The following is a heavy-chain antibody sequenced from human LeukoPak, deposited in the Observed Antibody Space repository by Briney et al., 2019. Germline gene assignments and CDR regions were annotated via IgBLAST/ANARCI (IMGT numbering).Heavy chain of an antibody. CDR1: GFTFSDYG. CDR2: IWSDRSNK. V-gene: IGHV3-33*01. CDR3: VRASGSFDY. Sequence: EGSLRLSCAASGFTFSDYGIHWVRQAPGKGLEWVAVIWSDRSNKYYADSVKGRFTISRDNSKKTLYLQMNSLRVEDTAVYYCVRASGSFDYWGQGTLVTVSS. J-gene: IGHJ4*02. D-gene: IGHD3-10*01.